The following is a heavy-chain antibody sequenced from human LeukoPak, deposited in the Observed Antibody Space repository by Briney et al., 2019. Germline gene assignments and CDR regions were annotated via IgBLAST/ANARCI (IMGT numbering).Heavy chain of an antibody. Sequence: GGSLRLSCAASGFTFSNAWMNWVRQAPGKGLEWVGRIKSKTDGGTTDYAAPVKGRFTISRDDSKNTLYLQMNSLKTEDTAVYYCTTAHCSGGSCYVYYYYGMDVWGQGTTVTVSS. CDR3: TTAHCSGGSCYVYYYYGMDV. J-gene: IGHJ6*02. D-gene: IGHD2-15*01. CDR2: IKSKTDGGTT. CDR1: GFTFSNAW. V-gene: IGHV3-15*07.